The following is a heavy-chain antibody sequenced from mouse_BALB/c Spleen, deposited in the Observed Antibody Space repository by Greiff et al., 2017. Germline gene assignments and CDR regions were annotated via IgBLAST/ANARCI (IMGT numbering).Heavy chain of an antibody. V-gene: IGHV5-6*01. CDR2: ISSGGSYT. D-gene: IGHD1-1*01. J-gene: IGHJ1*01. Sequence: DVQLQESGGDLVKPGGSLKLSCAASGFTFSSYGMSWVRQTPDKRLEWVATISSGGSYTYYPDSVKGRFTISRDNAKNTLYLQMSSLKSEDTAMYYCAGHYYGSSYVDWYFDVWGAGTTVTVSS. CDR1: GFTFSSYG. CDR3: AGHYYGSSYVDWYFDV.